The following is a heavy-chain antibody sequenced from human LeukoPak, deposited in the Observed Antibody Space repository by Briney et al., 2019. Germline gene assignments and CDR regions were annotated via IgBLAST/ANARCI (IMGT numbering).Heavy chain of an antibody. Sequence: PGGSLRLSCAASGFTFSDYYMSWIRQAPGKGLEWVSYISSSGSTTYYADSVKGRFTISRDNSKNTLYLQMNSLRAEDTAVYYCANSLGYCSSTSCSGGGVDYWGQGTLVTVSS. CDR3: ANSLGYCSSTSCSGGGVDY. J-gene: IGHJ4*02. D-gene: IGHD2-2*01. CDR1: GFTFSDYY. CDR2: ISSSGSTT. V-gene: IGHV3-11*01.